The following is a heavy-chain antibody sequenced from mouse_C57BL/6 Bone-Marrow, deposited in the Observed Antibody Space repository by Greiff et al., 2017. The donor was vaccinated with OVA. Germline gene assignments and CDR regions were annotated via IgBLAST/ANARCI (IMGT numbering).Heavy chain of an antibody. CDR2: IYPGSGST. D-gene: IGHD2-4*01. CDR1: GYTFTSYW. J-gene: IGHJ4*01. V-gene: IGHV1-55*01. Sequence: QVHVKQPGAELVKPGASVKMSCKASGYTFTSYWITWVKQRPGQGLEWIGDIYPGSGSTNYNEKFKSKATLTVDTSSSTAYMQLSSLTSEDSAVYYCAREDYDDDGEGDYWGQGTSVTVSS. CDR3: AREDYDDDGEGDY.